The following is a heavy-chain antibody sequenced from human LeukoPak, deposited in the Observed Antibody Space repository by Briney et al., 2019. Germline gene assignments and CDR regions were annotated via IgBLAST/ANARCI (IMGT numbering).Heavy chain of an antibody. D-gene: IGHD3-10*01. CDR2: ISGSGVST. J-gene: IGHJ6*03. Sequence: PGGSLRLSCAASGFTFSSYAMSWVRQAPGKGLEWVSGISGSGVSTYYADSVKGRFTISRDNSKNTLYLQMNSLRAEDTAVYYCAKDAEWFGDSYYYYMDVWGKGTTVTISS. CDR1: GFTFSSYA. V-gene: IGHV3-23*01. CDR3: AKDAEWFGDSYYYYMDV.